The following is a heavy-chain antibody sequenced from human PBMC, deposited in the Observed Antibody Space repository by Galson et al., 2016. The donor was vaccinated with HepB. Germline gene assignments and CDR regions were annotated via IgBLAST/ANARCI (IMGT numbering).Heavy chain of an antibody. CDR1: EFTFTNYS. CDR3: ARDNLAVFTGLGY. V-gene: IGHV1-46*01. CDR2: IDPSGGST. Sequence: SVKVSCKASEFTFTNYSMHWVRQAPGQGLEWMGMIDPSGGSTVYAQKFQGRVTMTRDTSTTTVYMELSSLRSEDTAVFDCARDNLAVFTGLGYWGQGTLVTVSP. J-gene: IGHJ4*02. D-gene: IGHD3-9*01.